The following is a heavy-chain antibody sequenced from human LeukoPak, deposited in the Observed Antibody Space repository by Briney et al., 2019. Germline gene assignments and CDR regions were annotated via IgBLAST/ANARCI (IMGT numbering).Heavy chain of an antibody. V-gene: IGHV3-74*01. CDR1: GFTFSSYW. CDR3: ARGHYDFWSGYYYYYYYMDV. CDR2: INNDGSST. D-gene: IGHD3-3*01. Sequence: GGSLRLSCAASGFTFSSYWMHWVRQAPGKGLVWASRINNDGSSTSYADSVKGRFTISRDNAKNTLYLQMNSLRAEDTAVYYCARGHYDFWSGYYYYYYYMDVWGKGTTVTVSS. J-gene: IGHJ6*03.